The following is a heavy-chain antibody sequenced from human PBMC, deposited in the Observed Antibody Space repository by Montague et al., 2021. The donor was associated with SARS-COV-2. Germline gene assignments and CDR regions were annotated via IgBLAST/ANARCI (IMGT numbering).Heavy chain of an antibody. V-gene: IGHV4-39*01. CDR3: ARHGLAGITIFGVVTPRDGFDS. J-gene: IGHJ3*02. Sequence: SETLSLTCTVSGGSISSSSYYWGWIRQPPGKGLEWIGSIYYSGSTYYNPSLKSRVTISVDTSKNQFSLKLSSVTAADTAVYYCARHGLAGITIFGVVTPRDGFDSWGQGTMVTVSS. D-gene: IGHD3-3*01. CDR1: GGSISSSSYY. CDR2: IYYSGST.